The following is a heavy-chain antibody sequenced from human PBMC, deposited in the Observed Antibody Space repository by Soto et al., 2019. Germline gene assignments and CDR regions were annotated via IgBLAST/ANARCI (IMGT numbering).Heavy chain of an antibody. CDR3: VRFWPPPYSDALTDYTDAFDY. CDR2: ISYSGST. CDR1: GGSISSDSYY. J-gene: IGHJ4*02. Sequence: QLQLQESGPGLVKPSETLSLTCTVSGGSISSDSYYWGWIRQSPEKVLEWIASISYSGSTYYNPTLKSRLIISLDTSNSQFSMKLSSVTAADTAVYYWVRFWPPPYSDALTDYTDAFDYWGQGTMVTVSS. D-gene: IGHD3-9*01. V-gene: IGHV4-39*01.